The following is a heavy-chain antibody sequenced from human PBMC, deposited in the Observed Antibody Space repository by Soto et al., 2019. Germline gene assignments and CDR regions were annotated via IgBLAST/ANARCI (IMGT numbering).Heavy chain of an antibody. Sequence: QVQLVESGGGVVQPGRSLRLSCAASGFTFSSYGMHWVRQAPGKGLEWGAVISYDGSNKYYADSVKGRFTISRDNSKNTLYLQMNSLRAEDTAVYYCAKGGVRLFPYYYYGMDVWGQGTTVTVSS. CDR3: AKGGVRLFPYYYYGMDV. V-gene: IGHV3-30*18. D-gene: IGHD3-3*01. CDR2: ISYDGSNK. J-gene: IGHJ6*02. CDR1: GFTFSSYG.